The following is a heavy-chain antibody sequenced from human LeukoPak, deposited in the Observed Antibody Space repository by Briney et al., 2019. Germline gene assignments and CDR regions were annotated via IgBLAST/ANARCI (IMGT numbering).Heavy chain of an antibody. J-gene: IGHJ4*02. CDR2: IIPIFGTA. V-gene: IGHV1-69*05. D-gene: IGHD2-15*01. Sequence: GASVKVSCKASGGTFSSYAINWVRQAPGQGLEWMGRIIPIFGTANYAQKFQGRVTITTDESTSTAYMELSSLRSEDTAVYYCARDDCSGGSCYSDYWGQGTLVTVSS. CDR3: ARDDCSGGSCYSDY. CDR1: GGTFSSYA.